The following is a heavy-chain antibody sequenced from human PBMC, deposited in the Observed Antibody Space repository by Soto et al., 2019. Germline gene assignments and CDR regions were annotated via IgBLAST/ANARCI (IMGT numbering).Heavy chain of an antibody. CDR3: GMSPILYGDYDSWYFDL. CDR2: IYDSGST. Sequence: QVQLQESGPGLVKPSATLSLTCTVSGNSIRSYYWSWIRQPPGQGLEGIGYIYDSGSTYYNPSLWSRVTLSVDAAKNQFSLKLTSVTAADMAVYFCGMSPILYGDYDSWYFDLWGRGTLVNVS. CDR1: GNSIRSYY. D-gene: IGHD4-17*01. V-gene: IGHV4-59*01. J-gene: IGHJ2*01.